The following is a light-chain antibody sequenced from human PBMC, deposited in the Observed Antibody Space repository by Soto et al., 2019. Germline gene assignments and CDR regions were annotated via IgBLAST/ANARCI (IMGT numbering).Light chain of an antibody. CDR3: QQYGSSRFT. V-gene: IGKV3-20*01. CDR2: GAS. J-gene: IGKJ3*01. CDR1: QSVSSS. Sequence: FVVTQSPDTLSLSPGDTATLSCMASQSVSSSVAWYQHKPGQAPRLLIYGASSRATGIPDRFSGSGSGTDFTLTISRLEPEDFAVYYCQQYGSSRFTFGPGTKVDIK.